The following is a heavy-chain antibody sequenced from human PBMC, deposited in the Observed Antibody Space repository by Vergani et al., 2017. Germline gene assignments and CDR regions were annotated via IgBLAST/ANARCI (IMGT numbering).Heavy chain of an antibody. V-gene: IGHV1-46*03. D-gene: IGHD6-13*01. CDR3: ARSLAAAGHYYYYYGMDV. CDR2: INPSGGST. Sequence: QVQLVQSGAEVKKPGASVKFSCKASGYIFTSYYMHWVRQAPGQGLEWMGIINPSGGSTSYAQKLQGRVTMSRDTSTSTIYMVLSSLRSADTAEYYCARSLAAAGHYYYYYGMDVWGQGTTVTVSS. CDR1: GYIFTSYY. J-gene: IGHJ6*02.